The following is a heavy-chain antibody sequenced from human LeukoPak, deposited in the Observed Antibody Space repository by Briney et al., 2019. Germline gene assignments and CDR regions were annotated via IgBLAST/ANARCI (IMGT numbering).Heavy chain of an antibody. CDR3: ARDFRDYDSSLKYLDDY. CDR2: ISAQHGQT. V-gene: IGHV1-18*01. Sequence: ASVKVSCKTSGYSENFYGITWVRQVAGQGLEWMGWISAQHGQTEYAPNSQDRVTMTTDTYTNTAYMELRSLRSDDTAVYYCARDFRDYDSSLKYLDDYWGQGTLVTVSS. D-gene: IGHD3-22*01. CDR1: GYSENFYG. J-gene: IGHJ4*02.